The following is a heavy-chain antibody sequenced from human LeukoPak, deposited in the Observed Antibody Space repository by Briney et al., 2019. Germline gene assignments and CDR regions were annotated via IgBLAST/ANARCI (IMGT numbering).Heavy chain of an antibody. CDR2: ISSSSSYI. Sequence: GGSLRLSCAASGFTFSNYGLSWVRQAPGKGLEWVSSISSSSSYIYYADSVKGRFTISRDNAKNSLYLQMNSLRAEDTAVYYCARGGIAARRPTNAFDIWGQGTMVTVSS. D-gene: IGHD6-6*01. CDR1: GFTFSNYG. CDR3: ARGGIAARRPTNAFDI. J-gene: IGHJ3*02. V-gene: IGHV3-21*01.